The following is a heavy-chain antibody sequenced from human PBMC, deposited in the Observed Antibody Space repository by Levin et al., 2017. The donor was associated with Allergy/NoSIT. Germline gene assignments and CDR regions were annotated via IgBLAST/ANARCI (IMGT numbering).Heavy chain of an antibody. J-gene: IGHJ4*02. CDR3: ARGGCRSTSCLDY. D-gene: IGHD2-2*01. CDR1: GFTFSRYY. Sequence: GGSLRLSCAASGFTFSRYYMHWVRQAPGKGLVWVSRITLDVTDTYYADSVKGRFTISRDNAENTLFLQMNSLRAEDTAIYYCARGGCRSTSCLDYWGQGILVTVSS. CDR2: ITLDVTDT. V-gene: IGHV3-74*01.